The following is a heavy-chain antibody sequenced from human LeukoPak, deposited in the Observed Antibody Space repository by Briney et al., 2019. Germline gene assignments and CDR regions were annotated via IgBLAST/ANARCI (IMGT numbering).Heavy chain of an antibody. D-gene: IGHD2-15*01. V-gene: IGHV3-21*01. CDR3: ARVERDCSGGSCYYYYYAMDV. CDR1: GFTFSRYS. J-gene: IGHJ6*02. Sequence: GGSLRLSCAASGFTFSRYSMTWVRQAPGKGLEWVSSISSSSRYIYYADSVKGRFTISRDNAKNSLYLQMNSPRAEDTAVYYCARVERDCSGGSCYYYYYAMDVWGQGTTVTVSS. CDR2: ISSSSRYI.